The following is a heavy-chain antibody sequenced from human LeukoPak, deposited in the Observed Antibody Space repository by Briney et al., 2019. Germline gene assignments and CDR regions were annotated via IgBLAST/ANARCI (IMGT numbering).Heavy chain of an antibody. CDR2: VKSKTDGGTT. CDR1: RFPFRHAW. Sequence: PGGTVRLLCAASRFPFRHAWMSWVRQPSGKGLVWVGRVKSKTDGGTTDYAAPVKGRVTISRDDSKNTLNLQMNSLKTEDTAVYYCTTDREESSSWPQAYYFDYWGQGTLVTVSS. CDR3: TTDREESSSWPQAYYFDY. V-gene: IGHV3-15*01. J-gene: IGHJ4*02. D-gene: IGHD6-13*01.